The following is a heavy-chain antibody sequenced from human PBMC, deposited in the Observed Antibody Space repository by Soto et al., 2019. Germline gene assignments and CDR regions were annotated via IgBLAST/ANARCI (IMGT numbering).Heavy chain of an antibody. D-gene: IGHD3-9*01. CDR3: ARLEGYYDILTGYLSYNWFDP. CDR2: ISGSGGST. J-gene: IGHJ5*02. Sequence: LRLSCAASGFTFSSYAMSWVRQAPGKGLEWVSAISGSGGSTYYADSVKGRFTISRDNSNNTLFLQMNSLRAEDTAVYYCARLEGYYDILTGYLSYNWFDPWGQGTLVTVSS. CDR1: GFTFSSYA. V-gene: IGHV3-23*01.